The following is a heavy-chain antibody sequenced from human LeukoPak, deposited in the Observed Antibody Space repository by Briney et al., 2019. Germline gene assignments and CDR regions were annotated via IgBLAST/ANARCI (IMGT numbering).Heavy chain of an antibody. Sequence: GGSLRLSCAASGFTFSSYAMSWVRQAPGKGLEWVSAISGSGGSTYYADSVKGRFTISRDNSKNTLYLRMNSLRAEDTAVYYCAKDLSKSVVRGVITTVPVSFDYWGQGTLVTVSS. CDR3: AKDLSKSVVRGVITTVPVSFDY. CDR1: GFTFSSYA. D-gene: IGHD3-10*01. V-gene: IGHV3-23*01. J-gene: IGHJ4*02. CDR2: ISGSGGST.